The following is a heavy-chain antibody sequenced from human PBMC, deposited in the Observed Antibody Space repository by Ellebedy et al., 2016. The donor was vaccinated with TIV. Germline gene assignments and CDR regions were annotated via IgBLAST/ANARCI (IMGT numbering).Heavy chain of an antibody. CDR3: TVVRGATPFDY. CDR2: IRSKANTYAT. J-gene: IGHJ4*02. Sequence: PGGSLRLSCAASGFTFSGSAMHWVRQASGTGLAWVGRIRSKANTYATAYAASVKGRFTVSRDDSKNTAYLQMNSLKTEDTAVYYSTVVRGATPFDYWGQGTLVTVSS. V-gene: IGHV3-73*01. CDR1: GFTFSGSA. D-gene: IGHD3-10*01.